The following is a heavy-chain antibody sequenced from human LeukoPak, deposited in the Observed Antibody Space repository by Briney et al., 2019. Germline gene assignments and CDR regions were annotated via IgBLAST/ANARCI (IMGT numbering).Heavy chain of an antibody. Sequence: PGGSLRLSCAASGFTFSDYWMSWVRQAPGKGLEWLANINQDGSEQYYVDSVKGRFTISRDNAKNSLYLQMNSLRAEDTADYYCALTNSFDFWGQGTLVTVSS. V-gene: IGHV3-7*01. D-gene: IGHD2-8*01. CDR2: INQDGSEQ. J-gene: IGHJ4*02. CDR1: GFTFSDYW. CDR3: ALTNSFDF.